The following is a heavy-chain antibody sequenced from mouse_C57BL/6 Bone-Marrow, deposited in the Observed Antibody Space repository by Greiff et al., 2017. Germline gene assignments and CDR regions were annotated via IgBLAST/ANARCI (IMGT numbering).Heavy chain of an antibody. CDR1: GYTFTEYT. Sequence: QVQLKESGAELVKPGASVKLSCKASGYTFTEYTIHWVQQRSGQGLEWIGWFYPGSGSIKYNEKFKDKATLTADKSSSTVYMELSRLTSEDSAVYFCARHGLYDRNYYYAMDYWGQGTSVTVSS. D-gene: IGHD2-14*01. V-gene: IGHV1-62-2*01. CDR3: ARHGLYDRNYYYAMDY. CDR2: FYPGSGSI. J-gene: IGHJ4*01.